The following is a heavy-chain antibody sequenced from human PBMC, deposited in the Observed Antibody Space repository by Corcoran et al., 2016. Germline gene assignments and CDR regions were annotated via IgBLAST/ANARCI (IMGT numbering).Heavy chain of an antibody. CDR2: ISYDGSNK. CDR1: GFTFSSYG. Sequence: QVQLVESGGGVVQPGRSLRLSCAASGFTFSSYGMHWVRQAPGKGLEWVAVISYDGSNKYYADSVKGRFTISRDNSKNTLYLQMNSLRAEDTAVDYCARGGVFVVVTAIPAYFDYWGQGTLVTVSS. J-gene: IGHJ4*02. D-gene: IGHD2-21*02. V-gene: IGHV3-30*03. CDR3: ARGGVFVVVTAIPAYFDY.